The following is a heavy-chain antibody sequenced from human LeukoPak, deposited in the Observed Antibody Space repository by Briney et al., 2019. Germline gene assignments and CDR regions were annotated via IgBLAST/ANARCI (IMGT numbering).Heavy chain of an antibody. Sequence: GGSLRLSCAASGFTFRSYGMSWVRQAPGKGLEWVSAISGSGGSTYYADSVKGRFTISRDNSKNTLYLQMNSLRAEDTAVYYCARDLSGVTGYTYGRGIDYWGQGTLVTVSS. CDR2: ISGSGGST. V-gene: IGHV3-23*01. CDR3: ARDLSGVTGYTYGRGIDY. CDR1: GFTFRSYG. J-gene: IGHJ4*02. D-gene: IGHD5-18*01.